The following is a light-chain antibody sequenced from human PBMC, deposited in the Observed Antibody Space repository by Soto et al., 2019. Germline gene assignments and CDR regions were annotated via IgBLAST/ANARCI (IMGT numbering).Light chain of an antibody. V-gene: IGKV2-28*01. J-gene: IGKJ1*01. Sequence: DIVMTQSPLSLPVTPGEPASISCRSSRSLLHTDGYNYLDWYLQKPGQSPQLLIYLGSNRASGVPDRFSGSGSGTDFTLKISRVEAEDVGVFFCMQALECRTFGQGTKVEIK. CDR3: MQALECRT. CDR2: LGS. CDR1: RSLLHTDGYNY.